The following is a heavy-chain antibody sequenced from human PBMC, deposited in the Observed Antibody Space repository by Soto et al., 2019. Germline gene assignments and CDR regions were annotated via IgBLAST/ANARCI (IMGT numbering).Heavy chain of an antibody. Sequence: SGGSLRLSCAASGFTVSSGYMTWVRQAPGKGLEWLSTIYARGSTFYSDSVKGRFTISRDNSKNTLYLQMNSLRAEDTALYFCARVPGYTSGLDYWGQGTLVTVSS. CDR3: ARVPGYTSGLDY. J-gene: IGHJ4*02. V-gene: IGHV3-53*01. D-gene: IGHD6-19*01. CDR1: GFTVSSGY. CDR2: IYARGST.